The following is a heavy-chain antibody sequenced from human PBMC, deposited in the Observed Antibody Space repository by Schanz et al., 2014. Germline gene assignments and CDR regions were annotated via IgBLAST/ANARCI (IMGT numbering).Heavy chain of an antibody. Sequence: EVQLVESGGGLVKPGGSLRLSCTASRIIFGTYSMNWIRQTPKGLEWVSSSNSRSNFIYYADSVKGRFTISRDNAKNSLDLQMNSLRAEDTAVYYCARVDSGYDSHLYDYYYDMDVWGKGTTVTVSS. D-gene: IGHD5-12*01. CDR2: SNSRSNFI. J-gene: IGHJ6*03. V-gene: IGHV3-21*04. CDR1: RIIFGTYS. CDR3: ARVDSGYDSHLYDYYYDMDV.